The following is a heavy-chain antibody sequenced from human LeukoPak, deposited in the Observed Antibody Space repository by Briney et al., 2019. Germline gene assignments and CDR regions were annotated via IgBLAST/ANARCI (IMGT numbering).Heavy chain of an antibody. V-gene: IGHV4-34*01. CDR2: INHSGST. J-gene: IGHJ6*03. CDR1: GGSFSGYY. D-gene: IGHD3-3*01. Sequence: SETLSLTCAVYGGSFSGYYWSWIRQPPGKGLEWIGEINHSGSTNYNPSLKSRVTISIDTSKNHFSLKLSSVTAADTAVYYCARARSDFWSGYHYYYYMDVWGKGTTVTVSS. CDR3: ARARSDFWSGYHYYYYMDV.